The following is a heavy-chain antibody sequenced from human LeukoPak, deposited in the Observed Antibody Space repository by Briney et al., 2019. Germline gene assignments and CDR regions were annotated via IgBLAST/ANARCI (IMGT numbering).Heavy chain of an antibody. CDR2: INHSGST. CDR1: GGSLSGYY. D-gene: IGHD6-19*01. CDR3: ARGLGYSGGWNPYY. V-gene: IGHV4-34*01. J-gene: IGHJ4*02. Sequence: SETLSLTCAVYGGSLSGYYWSWIRQPPGKGLEWIGEINHSGSTNYNPSLKSRVTISVDTSKNQFSLKLSSVTAADTAVYYCARGLGYSGGWNPYYWGQGTLVTVSS.